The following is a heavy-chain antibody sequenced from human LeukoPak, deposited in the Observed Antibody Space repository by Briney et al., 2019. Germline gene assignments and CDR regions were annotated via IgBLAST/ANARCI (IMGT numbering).Heavy chain of an antibody. V-gene: IGHV4-39*01. J-gene: IGHJ5*02. CDR3: ASHALVTAISTYNWFDP. D-gene: IGHD2-21*02. CDR2: IYYTGYT. CDR1: GDSISSSSYY. Sequence: SSETLSLTCTVSGDSISSSSYYWGWIRQPPGTGLEWIGSIYYTGYTYDNPSLRSRITMSVDTPKNQFSLRLNSVTAADTAVYYCASHALVTAISTYNWFDPWGQGTLVTVSS.